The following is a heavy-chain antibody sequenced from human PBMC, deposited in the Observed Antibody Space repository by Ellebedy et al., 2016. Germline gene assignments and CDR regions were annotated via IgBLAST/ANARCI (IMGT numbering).Heavy chain of an antibody. CDR3: ARRAEGSGVGYYFDY. J-gene: IGHJ4*02. V-gene: IGHV4-39*01. CDR1: GGSFSGSDSY. CDR2: IYHRGST. Sequence: SETLSLXCSVSGGSFSGSDSYWGWTRQAPGKGLEWIGNIYHRGSTYYNPSLKSRVTISVDTANNQFFLKLSSVTAADTAVYFCARRAEGSGVGYYFDYWGQGSLVTVSS. D-gene: IGHD1-26*01.